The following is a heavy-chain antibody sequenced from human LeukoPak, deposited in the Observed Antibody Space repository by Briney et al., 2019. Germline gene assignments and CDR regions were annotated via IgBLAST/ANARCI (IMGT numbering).Heavy chain of an antibody. CDR2: VYYSGST. V-gene: IGHV4-39*07. D-gene: IGHD4-23*01. CDR3: ASLDYGGNYVDD. Sequence: SETLSLTCTVSVGSITSRAYYWGWIRQPPGKGLEWIGSVYYSGSTYHNPSLKSRVTMSVDTSKNQFSLRLGSVTAADTAVYYCASLDYGGNYVDDWGRGTLVTVSS. J-gene: IGHJ4*02. CDR1: VGSITSRAYY.